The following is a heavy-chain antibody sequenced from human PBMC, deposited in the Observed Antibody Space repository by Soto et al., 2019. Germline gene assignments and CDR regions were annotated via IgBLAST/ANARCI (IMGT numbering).Heavy chain of an antibody. CDR3: ARDPAGIAQYYYYGMDV. V-gene: IGHV3-30-3*01. CDR2: ISYDGSNK. Sequence: GGSLRLSCAASGFTFSSYAMHWVRQTPGKGLEWVAVISYDGSNKYYADSVKGRFTISRDNSKNTLYLQMNSLRAEDTAVYYCARDPAGIAQYYYYGMDVWGQGTTVTVSS. D-gene: IGHD2-21*01. J-gene: IGHJ6*02. CDR1: GFTFSSYA.